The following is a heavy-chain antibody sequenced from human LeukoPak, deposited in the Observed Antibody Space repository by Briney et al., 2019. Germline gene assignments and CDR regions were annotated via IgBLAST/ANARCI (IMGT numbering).Heavy chain of an antibody. CDR1: GFIFSSYW. D-gene: IGHD6-13*01. CDR3: ARVDSSSWKTENLDY. Sequence: GGSLRLSCEVSGFIFSSYWMSWVRQAPGKGLEWVGNINQEGSERNHGDSVNGRFTISRDNAENSLYLQMNSLRAEDTAVYYCARVDSSSWKTENLDYWGQGTLVTVSS. CDR2: INQEGSER. J-gene: IGHJ4*02. V-gene: IGHV3-7*01.